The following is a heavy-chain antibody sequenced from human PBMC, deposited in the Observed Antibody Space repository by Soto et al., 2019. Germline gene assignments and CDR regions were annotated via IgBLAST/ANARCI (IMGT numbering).Heavy chain of an antibody. V-gene: IGHV4-4*07. Sequence: SEPKCHPNGVSDDYSNSFSGNWISKTDGRGLEWIGRVSPSGHTQYRSSFETRVTISVDMSTNQFFLELRYVTAADTAVYSCARESGENWSYEGYWGQGTQLTL. J-gene: IGHJ4*02. CDR2: VSPSGHT. CDR3: ARESGENWSYEGY. D-gene: IGHD1-7*01. CDR1: DDYSNSFS.